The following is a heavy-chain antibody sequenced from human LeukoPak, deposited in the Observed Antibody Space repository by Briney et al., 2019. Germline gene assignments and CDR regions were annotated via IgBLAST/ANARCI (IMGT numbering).Heavy chain of an antibody. D-gene: IGHD2-15*01. CDR1: GYTFTSYF. Sequence: GAPVKVSCKASGYTFTSYFMHWVRQAPVQGLEWMGIINPSGGTTSYPQKFQGRVTMTRDISTSTVYMELSSLRSEDTAVYYCARVSSGSSWYEAFDIWGQGTMVTVSS. CDR2: INPSGGTT. V-gene: IGHV1-46*01. J-gene: IGHJ3*02. CDR3: ARVSSGSSWYEAFDI.